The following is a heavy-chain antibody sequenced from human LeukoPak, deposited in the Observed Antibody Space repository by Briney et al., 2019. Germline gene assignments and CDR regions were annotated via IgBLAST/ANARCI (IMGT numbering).Heavy chain of an antibody. V-gene: IGHV3-30*02. CDR2: IRYDGSNK. D-gene: IGHD2-2*01. Sequence: GGSLRLSCAASGFTFSSYGMHWVRQAPGKGLEWVAFIRYDGSNKYYADSVKGRFTISRDNSKNTLYLQMNSLRAEDTAVHYCAKGMRYCSSTSCQLHDYWGQGTLVTVSS. J-gene: IGHJ4*02. CDR1: GFTFSSYG. CDR3: AKGMRYCSSTSCQLHDY.